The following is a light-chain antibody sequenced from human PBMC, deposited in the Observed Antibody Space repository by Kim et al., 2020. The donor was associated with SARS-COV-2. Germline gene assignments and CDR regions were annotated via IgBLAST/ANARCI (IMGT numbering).Light chain of an antibody. V-gene: IGLV3-1*01. Sequence: SFELTQPPSVSVSPGQTASIICSGHNLGEKYACWYQHKPGQSPVLVIYQNDKRPSGIPERFSGSNSGNTASLTISGTQAVDEADYFCQAWDGSTFVFGTGTKVTVL. CDR2: QND. CDR3: QAWDGSTFV. J-gene: IGLJ1*01. CDR1: NLGEKY.